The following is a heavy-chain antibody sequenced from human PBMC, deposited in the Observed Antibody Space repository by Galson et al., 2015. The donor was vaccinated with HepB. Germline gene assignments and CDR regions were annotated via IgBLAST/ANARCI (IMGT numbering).Heavy chain of an antibody. D-gene: IGHD4-17*01. V-gene: IGHV3-15*01. Sequence: SLRLSCAASGFTFSNAWMSWVRQAPGKGLEWVGRIKSKTDGGTTDYAAPVKGRFTISRDDSKNTLYLQMNSLKTEDTAVYYCTTDRKWYGDYWWYFDLWGRGTLVTVSS. CDR2: IKSKTDGGTT. CDR3: TTDRKWYGDYWWYFDL. J-gene: IGHJ2*01. CDR1: GFTFSNAW.